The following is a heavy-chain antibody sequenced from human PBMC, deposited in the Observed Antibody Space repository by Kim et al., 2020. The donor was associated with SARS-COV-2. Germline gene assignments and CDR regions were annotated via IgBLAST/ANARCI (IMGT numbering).Heavy chain of an antibody. J-gene: IGHJ4*02. Sequence: VQGRFTISRDKSKTTLYLEMNSLRAEDTAVYYCARVDSSSWDTTTDYFDYWGQGTLVTVSS. V-gene: IGHV3-30*01. D-gene: IGHD6-13*01. CDR3: ARVDSSSWDTTTDYFDY.